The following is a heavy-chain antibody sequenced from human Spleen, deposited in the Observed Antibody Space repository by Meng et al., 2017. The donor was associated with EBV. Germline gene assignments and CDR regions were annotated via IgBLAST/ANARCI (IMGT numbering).Heavy chain of an antibody. J-gene: IGHJ4*02. Sequence: LRQVPGKGLEWIGSCSHSGTSFYNPSLKSRVTTSLDTSKNQFSLNLRSVTAADTAVYFCARDLGNILTGRKGVYDYWGQGTLVTVSS. CDR3: ARDLGNILTGRKGVYDY. D-gene: IGHD3-9*01. V-gene: IGHV4-39*07. CDR2: CSHSGTS.